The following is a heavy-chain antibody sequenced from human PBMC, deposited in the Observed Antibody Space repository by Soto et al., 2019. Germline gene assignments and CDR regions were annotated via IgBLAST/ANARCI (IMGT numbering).Heavy chain of an antibody. CDR1: GFTFSSFH. J-gene: IGHJ6*02. Sequence: EVQLVESGGGLVQPGGSLRLSCAASGFTFSSFHMNWVRQAPGRGLEWVAYITSSSDTIYYSESVKGRFTISRDNVKNSLFLQMNSLRDEDTAVYYCARVVVVIPPGYYYAMDVWGQGTTVTVSS. V-gene: IGHV3-48*02. CDR2: ITSSSDTI. CDR3: ARVVVVIPPGYYYAMDV. D-gene: IGHD3-22*01.